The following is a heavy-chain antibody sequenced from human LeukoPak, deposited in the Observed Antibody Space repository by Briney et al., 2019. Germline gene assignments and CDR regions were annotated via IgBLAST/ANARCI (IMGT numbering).Heavy chain of an antibody. V-gene: IGHV4-39*07. CDR2: IYYSGST. CDR1: GGSISSSSYY. D-gene: IGHD3-10*01. J-gene: IGHJ4*02. CDR3: ARARRWFGECTAIDY. Sequence: SETLSLTCTVSGGSISSSSYYWGWIRQPPGKGLEWIGSIYYSGSTYYNPSLKSRVTISVDTSKNQFSLKLSSVTAADTAVYYCARARRWFGECTAIDYWGQGTLVTVSS.